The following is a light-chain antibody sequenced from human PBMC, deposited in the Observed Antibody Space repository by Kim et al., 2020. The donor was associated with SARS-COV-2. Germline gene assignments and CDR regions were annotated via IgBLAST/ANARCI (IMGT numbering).Light chain of an antibody. Sequence: ASIGDRVTITCRASQSISTYLNWFQQKPGKAPNLLIDAASSLQSGVPPRFSGSGSGTAFTLTISNLQPEDFATYYCQQSYNTPGTFGQGTRLEIK. J-gene: IGKJ5*01. V-gene: IGKV1-39*01. CDR3: QQSYNTPGT. CDR2: AAS. CDR1: QSISTY.